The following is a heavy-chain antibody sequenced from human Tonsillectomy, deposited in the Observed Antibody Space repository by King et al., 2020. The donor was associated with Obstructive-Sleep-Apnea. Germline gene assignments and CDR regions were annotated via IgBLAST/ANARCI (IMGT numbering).Heavy chain of an antibody. D-gene: IGHD6-19*01. CDR1: GFTFSDHY. Sequence: EVQLVESGGGLVQPGGSLRLSCATSGFTFSDHYMDWVRQTPGKGLEWVGRTRNKVNSYTTEYAASVQGRFTISRDDSKNSLYLQMNGLKTEDTAVYYCTRESWLVGWYFDLWGRGTLVTVSS. CDR2: TRNKVNSYTT. CDR3: TRESWLVGWYFDL. V-gene: IGHV3-72*01. J-gene: IGHJ2*01.